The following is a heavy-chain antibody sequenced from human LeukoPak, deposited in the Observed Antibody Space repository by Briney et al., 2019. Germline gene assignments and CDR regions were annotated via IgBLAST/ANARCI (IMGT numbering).Heavy chain of an antibody. J-gene: IGHJ4*02. CDR3: AKDLLDY. V-gene: IGHV3-30*18. CDR1: GLTFSSYG. Sequence: GGSLRLSCAASGLTFSSYGVHWVRQAPGKGLEWVAVISYDGSNKYYADSVKGRFTTSRDNSKNTLYLQMNSLRAEDTAVYYCAKDLLDYWGQGTLVTVSS. CDR2: ISYDGSNK.